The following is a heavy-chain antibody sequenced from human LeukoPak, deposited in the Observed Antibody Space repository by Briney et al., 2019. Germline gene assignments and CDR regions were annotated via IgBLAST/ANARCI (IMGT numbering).Heavy chain of an antibody. J-gene: IGHJ4*02. Sequence: SETPSLTCTVSGGSISSSSYYWGWIRQPPGKGLEWIGSIYNSGSTYYNPSLKSRVTISVDTSKNQFSLKLSSVTAADTAVYYCASLTYYYDSSGYFTLRDYWGQGTLVSVSS. D-gene: IGHD3-22*01. V-gene: IGHV4-39*01. CDR3: ASLTYYYDSSGYFTLRDY. CDR2: IYNSGST. CDR1: GGSISSSSYY.